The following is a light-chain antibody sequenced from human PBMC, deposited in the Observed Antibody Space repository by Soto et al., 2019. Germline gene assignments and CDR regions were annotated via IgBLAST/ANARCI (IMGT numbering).Light chain of an antibody. J-gene: IGKJ3*01. V-gene: IGKV3-15*01. Sequence: IVMTQSPATLSVSPGERATLSCRASQSVASNLAWYQQRLGQAPRLLVYGASTRATGIPARFSGSGPGTEFTLTISSVQSEDFAVYYCQQYNKWPVFTFGPGTRVDIK. CDR1: QSVASN. CDR2: GAS. CDR3: QQYNKWPVFT.